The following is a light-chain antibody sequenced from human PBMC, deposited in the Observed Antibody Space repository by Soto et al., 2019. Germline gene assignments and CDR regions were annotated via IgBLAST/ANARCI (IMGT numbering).Light chain of an antibody. V-gene: IGKV3-20*01. J-gene: IGKJ1*01. CDR3: QQYVSSPPT. Sequence: EIVLTQSPGTLSLSPGXRATLSCGASQSVSSSQFAWYQQKPGQAPRLLIYGASSRATGIPHRFSGSGSGTEFTLTSNRLEPEDFAVYYCQQYVSSPPTFGQGTKVDIK. CDR2: GAS. CDR1: QSVSSSQ.